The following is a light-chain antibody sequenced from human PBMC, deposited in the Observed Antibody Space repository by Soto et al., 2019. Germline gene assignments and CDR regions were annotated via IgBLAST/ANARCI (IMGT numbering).Light chain of an antibody. V-gene: IGKV3-20*01. CDR1: HSVSNSF. CDR3: QQYSSLPHT. CDR2: GVS. Sequence: DSALTQSAGTLSLSPGETATLSCRASHSVSNSFFAWYQQKPGQAPRLLIYGVSSRATGIPDRFSGSGSGTDFTLTISRLEPEDFVVYYCQQYSSLPHTFGQGTKLEVK. J-gene: IGKJ2*01.